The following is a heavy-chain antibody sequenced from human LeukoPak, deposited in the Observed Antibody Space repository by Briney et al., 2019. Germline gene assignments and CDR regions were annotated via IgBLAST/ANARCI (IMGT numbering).Heavy chain of an antibody. J-gene: IGHJ4*02. CDR3: ARDRSRWFY. Sequence: GRSLRLSCAASGFTFSSYSMSWVRQAPGKGLEWVAYINEDGSEKYYVDSVKGRFTISRDNAKNSVFLQMNSLRAEDTAVYYCARDRSRWFYWGQGTLVTVSS. V-gene: IGHV3-7*01. CDR1: GFTFSSYS. D-gene: IGHD3-10*01. CDR2: INEDGSEK.